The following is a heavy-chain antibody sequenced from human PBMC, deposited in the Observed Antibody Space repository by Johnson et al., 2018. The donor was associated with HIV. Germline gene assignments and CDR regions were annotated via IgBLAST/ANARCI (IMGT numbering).Heavy chain of an antibody. D-gene: IGHD2-21*01. V-gene: IGHV3-11*04. Sequence: VQLVESGGGLVQPGGSLRLSCEASGFTFSDHYMSWIRQAPGKGLEWVSYISSSGSTIYYADSVKGRFTISRDNAKNSLYLQMNSLRAEDTAVYYCARAPPNVAPGAFDIWGQGTMVTVSS. CDR1: GFTFSDHY. CDR3: ARAPPNVAPGAFDI. CDR2: ISSSGSTI. J-gene: IGHJ3*02.